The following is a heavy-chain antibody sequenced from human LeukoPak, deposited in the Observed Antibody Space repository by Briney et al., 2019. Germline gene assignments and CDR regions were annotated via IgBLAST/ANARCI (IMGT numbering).Heavy chain of an antibody. CDR1: GFTFSSYS. CDR2: ISSSSTI. J-gene: IGHJ6*04. CDR3: AREKMDV. V-gene: IGHV3-48*04. Sequence: GGSLRLSCAASGFTFSSYSMNWVRQAPGQGLEWVSYISSSSTIYYADSVKGRFTISRDNAKNSLYLQLNSLRAEDTAVYYCAREKMDVWGKGTTVTVSS.